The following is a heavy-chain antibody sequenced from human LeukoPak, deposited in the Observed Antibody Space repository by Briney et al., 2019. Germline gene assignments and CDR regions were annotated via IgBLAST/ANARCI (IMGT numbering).Heavy chain of an antibody. V-gene: IGHV4-59*12. D-gene: IGHD3-3*01. J-gene: IGHJ4*02. Sequence: PSETLSLTCTVSGGSISSYYWSWIRQPPGKGLEWIGYIYYSGSTYYNPSLKSRVTISVDTSKNQFSLKLSSVTAADTAVYYCARAYYDFWSGYYAPFDYWGQGTLVTVSS. CDR3: ARAYYDFWSGYYAPFDY. CDR2: IYYSGST. CDR1: GGSISSYY.